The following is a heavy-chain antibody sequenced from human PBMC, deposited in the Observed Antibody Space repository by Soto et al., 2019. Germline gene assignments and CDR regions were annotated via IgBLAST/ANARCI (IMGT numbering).Heavy chain of an antibody. D-gene: IGHD6-19*01. CDR2: ISSSSSYT. V-gene: IGHV3-11*06. CDR3: VRGATGYSSGWYYFDY. Sequence: QVQLVESGGGLVKPGGSLRLSCAASGFTFSDYYMSWIRQAPGKGLEWVSYISSSSSYTNYADSVKGRFTISRDNAKNSLYLQMNSLRAEDTAVYYCVRGATGYSSGWYYFDYWGQGTLVTVSS. CDR1: GFTFSDYY. J-gene: IGHJ4*02.